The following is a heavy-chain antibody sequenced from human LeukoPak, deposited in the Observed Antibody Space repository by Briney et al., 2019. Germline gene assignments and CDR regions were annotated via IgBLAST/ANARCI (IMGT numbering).Heavy chain of an antibody. J-gene: IGHJ4*02. D-gene: IGHD5-24*01. CDR1: GLTFSGYT. CDR2: ISTSGRYI. Sequence: PGGSLRLSCAASGLTFSGYTMNWVRQAPGKGLQWVSSISTSGRYIYYADSLKGRFTISRDNGKNSLYLQMNSLSAEDTALYYCARRVDGYNTNYFDYWGQGTLVTVSS. V-gene: IGHV3-21*01. CDR3: ARRVDGYNTNYFDY.